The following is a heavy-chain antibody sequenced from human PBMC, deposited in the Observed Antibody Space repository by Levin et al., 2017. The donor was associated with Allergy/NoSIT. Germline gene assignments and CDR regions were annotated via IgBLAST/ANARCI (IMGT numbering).Heavy chain of an antibody. CDR2: INYRGVT. J-gene: IGHJ6*02. CDR3: ARNRIIVSGGNDYYYGMDV. CDR1: GGSVSSGTYY. Sequence: SETLSLTCSVSGGSVSSGTYYWSWIRRPPGKGREWIGYINYRGVTKYNPSLKSRVTISVDTSKNEFSLKVTSVTAADTAVYYCARNRIIVSGGNDYYYGMDVWGQGTTVTVSS. D-gene: IGHD5/OR15-5a*01. V-gene: IGHV4-61*01.